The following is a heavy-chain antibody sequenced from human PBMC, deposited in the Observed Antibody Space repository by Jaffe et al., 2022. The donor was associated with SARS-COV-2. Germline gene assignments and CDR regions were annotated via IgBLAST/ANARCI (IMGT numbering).Heavy chain of an antibody. CDR1: GITFSFYW. CDR2: IKQDGSEK. CDR3: ARVHCNGNCYSGSWYFDL. D-gene: IGHD2-21*02. J-gene: IGHJ2*01. V-gene: IGHV3-7*01. Sequence: EVQLVESGGGLVQPGGSLRLSCAASGITFSFYWMSWVRQSPGKGLECVANIKQDGSEKYYVDSVKGRFTISRDNAKNSVYLQMNSLRAEDSAVYYCARVHCNGNCYSGSWYFDLWGRGSLVTVSS.